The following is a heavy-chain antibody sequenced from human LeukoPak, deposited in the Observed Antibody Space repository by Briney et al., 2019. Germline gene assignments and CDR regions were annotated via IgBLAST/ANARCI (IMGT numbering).Heavy chain of an antibody. CDR1: GFTFSSYS. V-gene: IGHV3-21*01. CDR3: AKDLFWFGELLPGDY. Sequence: PGGSLRLSCAASGFTFSSYSMNWVRQAPGKGLEWVSSISSSSSYIYYADSVKGRFTISRDNAKNSLYLQMNSLRADDTAVYYCAKDLFWFGELLPGDYWGQGTLVTVSS. D-gene: IGHD3-10*01. J-gene: IGHJ4*02. CDR2: ISSSSSYI.